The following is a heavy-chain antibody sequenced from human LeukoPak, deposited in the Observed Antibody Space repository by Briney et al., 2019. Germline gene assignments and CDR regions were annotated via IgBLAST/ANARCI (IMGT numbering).Heavy chain of an antibody. Sequence: SETLSLTCTVSGGSISSGGYYWSWIRQHPGKGLEWMGYIYYSGSTYYNPSLKSRVTISVDTSKNQFSLKLSSVTAADTAVYYCARAGYCSGGSCYADGFDPWGQGTLVTVSS. CDR1: GGSISSGGYY. CDR3: ARAGYCSGGSCYADGFDP. D-gene: IGHD2-15*01. CDR2: IYYSGST. J-gene: IGHJ5*02. V-gene: IGHV4-31*03.